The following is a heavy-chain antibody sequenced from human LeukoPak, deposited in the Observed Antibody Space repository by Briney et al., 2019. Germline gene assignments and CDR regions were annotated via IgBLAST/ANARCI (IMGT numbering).Heavy chain of an antibody. D-gene: IGHD3-16*01. J-gene: IGHJ4*02. CDR1: GFTVSNNY. CDR2: IYSGGST. V-gene: IGHV3-53*01. Sequence: GGSLRLSCAASGFTVSNNYMSWVRQAPGKGLEWVSVIYSGGSTYYADSVKGRFTISRDKSKNTLYLQMKSLRVEDTAVYYCTRDPSDDPSFDYWGQGTLVTVSS. CDR3: TRDPSDDPSFDY.